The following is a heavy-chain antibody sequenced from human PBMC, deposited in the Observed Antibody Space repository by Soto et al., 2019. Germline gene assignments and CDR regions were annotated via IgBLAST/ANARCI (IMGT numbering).Heavy chain of an antibody. J-gene: IGHJ4*02. CDR1: GFSLSTYG. D-gene: IGHD1-1*01. Sequence: EVQLLESGGGLVQPGGSLRLSCAASGFSLSTYGVTWVRQAPGKGLEWVSGFSGGSGTTHYADSVKGRFSITRDNSKNTAHLQMNSLRVEDTAIYYCVKWNGYGDYWGQGTLVTVSS. V-gene: IGHV3-23*01. CDR2: FSGGSGTT. CDR3: VKWNGYGDY.